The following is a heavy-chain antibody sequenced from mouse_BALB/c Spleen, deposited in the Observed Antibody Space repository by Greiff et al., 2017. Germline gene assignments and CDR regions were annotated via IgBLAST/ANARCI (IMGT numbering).Heavy chain of an antibody. J-gene: IGHJ2*01. CDR1: GFSLTSYG. V-gene: IGHV2-9*02. CDR3: ARDHYRYERESFDN. Sequence: QVQLKESGPGLVAPSQSLSITCTVSGFSLTSYGVHWVRQPPGKGLAWLGVIWAGGSTNYNSALMSRLSISKDNSKSQVFLEMNSLQTDDTAMYYCARDHYRYERESFDNWGQGTTLTVAS. D-gene: IGHD2-14*01. CDR2: IWAGGST.